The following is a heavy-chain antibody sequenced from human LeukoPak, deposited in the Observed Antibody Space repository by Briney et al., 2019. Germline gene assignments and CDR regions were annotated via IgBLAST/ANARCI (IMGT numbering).Heavy chain of an antibody. J-gene: IGHJ4*02. Sequence: GGSLRLSCAASGFTFSSYGMSWVRRAPGKGLEWVSAISGSGGSTYYADSVKGRFTISRDNSKNTLYLQMNSLRAEDTAVYYCARDLSGVTGYTYGRGIDYWGQGTLVTVSS. CDR3: ARDLSGVTGYTYGRGIDY. CDR1: GFTFSSYG. V-gene: IGHV3-23*01. CDR2: ISGSGGST. D-gene: IGHD5-18*01.